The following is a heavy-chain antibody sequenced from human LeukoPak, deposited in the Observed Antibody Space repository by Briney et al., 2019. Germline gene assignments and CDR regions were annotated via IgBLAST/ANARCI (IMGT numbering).Heavy chain of an antibody. CDR3: VREDTPATANY. D-gene: IGHD2-21*02. J-gene: IGHJ4*02. CDR2: ISGGGDIT. Sequence: GGSLRLSCVDSGFTFTNAWMSWVRQSPGKGLEWVSAISGGGDITYYADSVTGRFTISRDNSKDTLFLQMHSLRPGDTAVYYCVREDTPATANYWGQGTLVTISS. V-gene: IGHV3-23*01. CDR1: GFTFTNAW.